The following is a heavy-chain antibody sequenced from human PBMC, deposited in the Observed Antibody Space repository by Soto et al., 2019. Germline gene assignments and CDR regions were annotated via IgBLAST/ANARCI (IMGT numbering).Heavy chain of an antibody. CDR1: GFSVSSKY. D-gene: IGHD2-15*01. CDR3: TRDDGQCSGGRCYGVPMGV. J-gene: IGHJ6*03. V-gene: IGHV3-66*01. CDR2: IQSGGST. Sequence: EVQLVESGGALVQPGGSLRLSCTASGFSVSSKYMSWVRQAPGKGLEWVSLIQSGGSTYYAGSVKGRFTISRDNSENTMCLQMTSLRVEDTAVYYCTRDDGQCSGGRCYGVPMGVWGKGTTVTVS.